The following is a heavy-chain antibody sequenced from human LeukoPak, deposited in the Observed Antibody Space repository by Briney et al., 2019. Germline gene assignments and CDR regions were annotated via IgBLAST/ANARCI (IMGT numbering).Heavy chain of an antibody. CDR2: ISSSSSYI. V-gene: IGHV3-21*01. CDR3: AELGITMIGGV. J-gene: IGHJ6*04. D-gene: IGHD3-10*02. CDR1: GFAFSNYA. Sequence: GGSLRLSCTASGFAFSNYAMNWVRQAPGKGLEWVSSISSSSSYIYYADSVKGRFTISRDNAKNSLYLQMNSLRAEDTAVYYCAELGITMIGGVWGKGTTVTISS.